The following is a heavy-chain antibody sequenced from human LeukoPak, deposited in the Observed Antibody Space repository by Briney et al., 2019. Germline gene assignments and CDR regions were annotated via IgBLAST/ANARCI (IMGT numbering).Heavy chain of an antibody. CDR1: GYSISSGYY. CDR2: IYHSGST. CDR3: ARDGHPGHFDY. V-gene: IGHV4-38-2*02. Sequence: SETLSLTCTVSGYSISSGYYWGWIRQPPGKGLEWIGSIYHSGSTYYNPSLKSRVTISVDTSKNQFSLKLSSVTAADTAVYYCARDGHPGHFDYWGQGTLVTVSS. J-gene: IGHJ4*02.